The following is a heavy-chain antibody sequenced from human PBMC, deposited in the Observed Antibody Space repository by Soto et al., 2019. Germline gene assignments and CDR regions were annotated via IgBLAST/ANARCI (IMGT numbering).Heavy chain of an antibody. CDR2: ISNDGNRQ. CDR1: GFSFSSQA. D-gene: IGHD5-18*01. CDR3: ARDIYSYGSVGTPDI. Sequence: PGGSLILSCVASGFSFSSQAMHWVRQAPGKGLEWVAAISNDGNRQLYADSVKDRFTISRDNSRNTLDLQMNNLRTEDTGVYFCARDIYSYGSVGTPDIWGQGTMVTVSS. V-gene: IGHV3-30-3*01. J-gene: IGHJ3*02.